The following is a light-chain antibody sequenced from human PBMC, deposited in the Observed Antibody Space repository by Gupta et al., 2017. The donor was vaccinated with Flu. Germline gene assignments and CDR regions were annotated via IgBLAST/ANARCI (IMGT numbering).Light chain of an antibody. CDR1: QSVSWW. Sequence: DIQMTQSPSTLPASIGDRVTITCRASQSVSWWSAWYQQKPGKAPKLLIYQASSLQSGVPSRFSGSASGPECNLTITSLQPDDFANYYCQQYNSDYGVAFGQGTKVEMK. CDR2: QAS. CDR3: QQYNSDYGVA. J-gene: IGKJ1*01. V-gene: IGKV1-5*03.